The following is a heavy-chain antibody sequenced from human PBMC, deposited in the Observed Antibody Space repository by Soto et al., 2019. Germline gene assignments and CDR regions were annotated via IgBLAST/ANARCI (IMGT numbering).Heavy chain of an antibody. J-gene: IGHJ6*02. Sequence: SETLSLTCTVSGGSVSGGSYYWSWTRQPPGKGLERIGYIYYSGSTNYNPSLKSRVTISVDTPKNQFSLKLSSVTAADTAVYYCARDLNGMDVWCQGTTVTVSS. CDR1: GGSVSGGSYY. CDR2: IYYSGST. CDR3: ARDLNGMDV. V-gene: IGHV4-61*01.